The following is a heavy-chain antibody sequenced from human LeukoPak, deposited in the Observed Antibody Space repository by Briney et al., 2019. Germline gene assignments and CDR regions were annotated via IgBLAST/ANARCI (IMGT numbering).Heavy chain of an antibody. J-gene: IGHJ6*03. Sequence: ASVKVSCKTSGYTFTDYNMHWVRQAPGQGPEWMGWIDPNRGGTNYAHRFQDRVTITRDTSISTVCMELNNLRSDDTAVYYCARDWDQLVPSKGGPPRYFYFMDVWGKGTSVIVSS. CDR1: GYTFTDYN. V-gene: IGHV1-2*07. D-gene: IGHD2-15*01. CDR2: IDPNRGGT. CDR3: ARDWDQLVPSKGGPPRYFYFMDV.